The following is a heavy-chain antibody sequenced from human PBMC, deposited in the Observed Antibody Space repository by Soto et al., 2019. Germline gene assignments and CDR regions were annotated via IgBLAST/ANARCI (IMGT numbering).Heavy chain of an antibody. CDR1: GDSVSSNSAA. J-gene: IGHJ4*02. D-gene: IGHD1-26*01. Sequence: SQTLSLPRGISGDSVSSNSAAWNWLRQSPSRGLEWLGRTYYRSKWYNDYAVSVESRITINPDTSKNHFSLQLNFVTPEDTAVYFCARGEQYSGRSFDYWGQGTLVTVSS. CDR2: TYYRSKWYN. V-gene: IGHV6-1*01. CDR3: ARGEQYSGRSFDY.